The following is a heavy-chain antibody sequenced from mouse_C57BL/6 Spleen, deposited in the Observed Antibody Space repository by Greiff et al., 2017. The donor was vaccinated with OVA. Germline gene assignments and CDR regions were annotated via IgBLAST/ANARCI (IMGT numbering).Heavy chain of an antibody. V-gene: IGHV1-26*01. CDR3: ARPFYDPHWYFDV. J-gene: IGHJ1*03. D-gene: IGHD2-3*01. Sequence: EVQLQQSGPELVKPGASVKISCKASGYTFTDYYMNWVKQSHGKSLEWIGDINPNNGGTSYNQKFKGKATLTVDKSSSTAYMELRSLTSEDSAVYYCARPFYDPHWYFDVWGTGTTVTVSS. CDR1: GYTFTDYY. CDR2: INPNNGGT.